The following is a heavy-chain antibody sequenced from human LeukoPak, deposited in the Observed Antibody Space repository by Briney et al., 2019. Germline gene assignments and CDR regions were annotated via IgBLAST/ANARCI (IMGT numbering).Heavy chain of an antibody. CDR2: ISLSGYT. Sequence: SETLSLTCGVSGGSITTTNYWSWVRQSPGRGLEWIGEISLSGYTGFNPSLRGRVTMSLDDSKNPLSLTLTSVTAADTAIYYCSRESGPYSPFGHWGQGILVTVTT. CDR3: SRESGPYSPFGH. V-gene: IGHV4-4*02. CDR1: GGSITTTNY. J-gene: IGHJ4*02. D-gene: IGHD1-26*01.